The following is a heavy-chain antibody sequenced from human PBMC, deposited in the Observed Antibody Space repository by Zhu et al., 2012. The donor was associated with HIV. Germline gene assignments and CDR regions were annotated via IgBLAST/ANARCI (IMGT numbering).Heavy chain of an antibody. D-gene: IGHD3-10*01. CDR2: VRHSGTT. Sequence: QVQLQESGPGLVKPSQTLSLTCTVSGGSISSGDYYWSWIRQPPGKGLEWIAYVRHSGTTYYNPSLKSRLSISIDTSKNQFSLRLSPVSAADTAVHFCARADGSGTYYYYYMDVWGKGPRSPSP. CDR1: GGSISSGDYY. CDR3: ARADGSGTYYYYYMDV. V-gene: IGHV4-30-4*08. J-gene: IGHJ6*03.